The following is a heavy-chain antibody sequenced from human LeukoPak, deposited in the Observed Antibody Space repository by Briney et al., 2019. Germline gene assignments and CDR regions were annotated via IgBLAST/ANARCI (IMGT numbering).Heavy chain of an antibody. J-gene: IGHJ4*02. D-gene: IGHD2-2*01. CDR3: ARPGRKSTSPTDY. CDR1: GYTFTSYD. V-gene: IGHV1-8*01. CDR2: MNPNRGNT. Sequence: GASVKVSCKASGYTFTSYDINCVRQATGQGLEWMGWMNPNRGNTGYAQKFQGRGTMTRNTSISTAYMELGTLRSEDTAVYYCARPGRKSTSPTDYWGQGTLVTVSS.